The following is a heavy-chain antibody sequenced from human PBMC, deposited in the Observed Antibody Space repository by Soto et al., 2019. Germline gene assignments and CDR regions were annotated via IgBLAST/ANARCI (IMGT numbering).Heavy chain of an antibody. D-gene: IGHD5-12*01. Sequence: PGESLKISCKASGYDFASTWIGWVRQLPGKGLDWLGIIYPGDSETRYSPSFRGQVTFSVDMSISTAYLQWSSLKTSDIAIYYCARLVGAYDSYFDHWGQGTRVTVSS. J-gene: IGHJ4*02. V-gene: IGHV5-51*01. CDR2: IYPGDSET. CDR3: ARLVGAYDSYFDH. CDR1: GYDFASTW.